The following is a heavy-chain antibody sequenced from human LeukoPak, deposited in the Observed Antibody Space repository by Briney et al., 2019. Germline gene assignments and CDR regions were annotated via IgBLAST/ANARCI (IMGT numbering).Heavy chain of an antibody. D-gene: IGHD2-2*01. CDR1: GFTFSSYG. CDR2: VSGSGGST. J-gene: IGHJ6*03. V-gene: IGHV3-23*01. CDR3: AKWGYCSSTSCYPYYYYMDV. Sequence: PGGSLRLSCAASGFTFSSYGMHWVRQAPGKGLEWVSAVSGSGGSTYYADSVKGRFTISRDNSKNTLYLQMNSLRAEDTAVYYCAKWGYCSSTSCYPYYYYMDVWGKGTTVTVSS.